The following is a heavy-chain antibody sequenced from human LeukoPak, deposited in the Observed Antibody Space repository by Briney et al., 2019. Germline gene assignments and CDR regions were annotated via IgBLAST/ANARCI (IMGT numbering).Heavy chain of an antibody. D-gene: IGHD6-19*01. CDR2: IRYDGSNK. Sequence: GGSLRLSCAASGFTFSSYGMLWVRQAPGKGLEWGAFIRYDGSNKYYADSVKGRFTISRDDSKNTLYLQMHSLRAEDTAVYYCAKDRIFGAVAGAMIAYWGKGTRVTVSS. V-gene: IGHV3-30*02. J-gene: IGHJ4*02. CDR3: AKDRIFGAVAGAMIAY. CDR1: GFTFSSYG.